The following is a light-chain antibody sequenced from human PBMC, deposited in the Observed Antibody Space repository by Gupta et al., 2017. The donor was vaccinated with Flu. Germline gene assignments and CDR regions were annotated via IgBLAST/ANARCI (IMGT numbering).Light chain of an antibody. Sequence: DIQMTHSPSSLSASVGDRVTIACRASQTVNTNLNWFQQNRREAPKLLIFAGSKLQSGVPSRFSGSGSGTDFTVTISSRQPEDSATYYCQHVDTAPITFGRGTRVEI. CDR1: QTVNTN. CDR3: QHVDTAPIT. J-gene: IGKJ3*01. CDR2: AGS. V-gene: IGKV1-39*01.